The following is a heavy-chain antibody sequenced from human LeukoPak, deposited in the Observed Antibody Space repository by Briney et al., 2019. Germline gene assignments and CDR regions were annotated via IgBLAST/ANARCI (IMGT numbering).Heavy chain of an antibody. CDR3: AKDLADILTGYYGAFDI. V-gene: IGHV3-23*01. Sequence: GGSLRLSCAASGFTFSSYAMSWVRQAPGKGLEWVSAISGSGGSTYYADSVKGRFTISRDNSKNTLYLQMNSLRAEDTAVYYCAKDLADILTGYYGAFDIWGQGTMVTVSS. J-gene: IGHJ3*02. CDR1: GFTFSSYA. CDR2: ISGSGGST. D-gene: IGHD3-9*01.